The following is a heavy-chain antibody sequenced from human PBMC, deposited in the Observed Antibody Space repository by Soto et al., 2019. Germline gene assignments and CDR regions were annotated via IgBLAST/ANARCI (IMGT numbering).Heavy chain of an antibody. V-gene: IGHV3-15*07. Sequence: EVQLVDSGGGLVKPGGSLRLSCAASGFTFSNAWMNWVRQAPVKGLEWVGRLKSNTDGGTKDYAAPVKGRFTISRDDSKNTLYLQMNSLKTAVTAVYYCTTTYYYYSSDYYWDRYFDYWGQGTLVTLSS. CDR1: GFTFSNAW. J-gene: IGHJ4*02. CDR3: TTTYYYYSSDYYWDRYFDY. CDR2: LKSNTDGGTK. D-gene: IGHD3-22*01.